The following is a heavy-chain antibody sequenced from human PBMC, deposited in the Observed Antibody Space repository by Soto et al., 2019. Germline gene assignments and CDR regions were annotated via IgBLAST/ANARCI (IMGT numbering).Heavy chain of an antibody. CDR1: GVSFNNNG. V-gene: IGHV1-69*01. Sequence: QVQLVQSGAEVKKPGSSVKVSCKTSGVSFNNNGIGWVRQAPGHGLEWMGGVSPTFRTSNYARKFQGRISITADASTGTAKMELSSLTSEDTAQYYCARVLYYGSGSYSPYGMDVWGQGTTVTVSS. D-gene: IGHD3-10*01. CDR2: VSPTFRTS. CDR3: ARVLYYGSGSYSPYGMDV. J-gene: IGHJ6*02.